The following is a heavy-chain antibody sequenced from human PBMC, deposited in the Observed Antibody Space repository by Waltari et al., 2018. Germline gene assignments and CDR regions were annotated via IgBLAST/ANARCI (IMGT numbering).Heavy chain of an antibody. CDR1: GLTVSSNY. Sequence: EVQLVESGGGLIQPGGPLRPSCAASGLTVSSNYITWVRQVPGKGLEWVSVIYSGGSTYYADSVKGRFTISRDNSKNTLYLQMNSLRAEDTAVYYCAREAVGQLEDRQGYYYGMDVWGQGTTVTVSS. J-gene: IGHJ6*02. D-gene: IGHD1-1*01. CDR3: AREAVGQLEDRQGYYYGMDV. CDR2: IYSGGST. V-gene: IGHV3-53*01.